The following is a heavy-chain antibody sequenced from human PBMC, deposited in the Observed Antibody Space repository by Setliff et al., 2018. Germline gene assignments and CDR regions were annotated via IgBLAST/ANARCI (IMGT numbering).Heavy chain of an antibody. CDR2: INHSGST. D-gene: IGHD6-6*01. CDR1: GGSFSGYY. CDR3: ARGFGPAAAGPYSSSSEGFDY. V-gene: IGHV4-34*01. Sequence: SETLSLACAVYGGSFSGYYWSWIRQPPGKGLEWIGEINHSGSTNYNPSLKSRVTISVDTSKNQFSLKLSSVTAADTAVYYCARGFGPAAAGPYSSSSEGFDYWGQGTLVTVSS. J-gene: IGHJ4*02.